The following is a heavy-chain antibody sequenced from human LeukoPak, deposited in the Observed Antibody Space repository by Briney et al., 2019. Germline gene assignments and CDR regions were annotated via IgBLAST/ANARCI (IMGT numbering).Heavy chain of an antibody. CDR1: GGTFSSYA. Sequence: VASVKVSCKASGGTFSSYAISWVRQAPGQGLEWMGGTIPIFGTANYAQKFQGRVTITTDESTSTAYMELSSLRSEDTAVYYCARVGLQWELLDAFDIWGQGTMVTVSS. CDR2: TIPIFGTA. V-gene: IGHV1-69*05. D-gene: IGHD1-26*01. CDR3: ARVGLQWELLDAFDI. J-gene: IGHJ3*02.